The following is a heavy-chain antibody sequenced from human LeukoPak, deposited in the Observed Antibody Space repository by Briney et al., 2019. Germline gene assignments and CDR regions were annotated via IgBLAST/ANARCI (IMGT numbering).Heavy chain of an antibody. J-gene: IGHJ4*02. D-gene: IGHD6-19*01. Sequence: GRSLRLSCAASGFTSSSYGMHWVRQAPGKGLEWVAVISYDGSNKYYADSVKGRFTISRDNPKNTLYLQMNSLRAEDTAVYYCAKGVGYSSGWYTNWGQGTLVTVSS. V-gene: IGHV3-30*18. CDR2: ISYDGSNK. CDR3: AKGVGYSSGWYTN. CDR1: GFTSSSYG.